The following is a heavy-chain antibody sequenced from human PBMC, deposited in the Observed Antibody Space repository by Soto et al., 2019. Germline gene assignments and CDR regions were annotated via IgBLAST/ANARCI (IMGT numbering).Heavy chain of an antibody. Sequence: GGSLRLSCAASGFTFSSYAMSWVRQAPGKGLEWVSAISGSGGSTYYADSVKGRFTISRDNSKNTLYLQMNSLRAEDTAVYYCAKRFGVSRFGELSAPEETWFDPWGQGTLVTVSS. J-gene: IGHJ5*02. D-gene: IGHD3-10*01. CDR2: ISGSGGST. V-gene: IGHV3-23*01. CDR1: GFTFSSYA. CDR3: AKRFGVSRFGELSAPEETWFDP.